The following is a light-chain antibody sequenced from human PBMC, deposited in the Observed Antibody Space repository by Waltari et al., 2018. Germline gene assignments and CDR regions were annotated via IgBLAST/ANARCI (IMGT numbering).Light chain of an antibody. V-gene: IGKV1-5*03. CDR2: KAF. CDR3: PQYNSYTWT. CDR1: QSISSW. Sequence: DIQMTQSPSTLSASVGERVTITCRASQSISSWLAWNQQKPGKAPKRLIYKAFSFERGVPSTFSVSGSGTEFTLTISSLQPDDVATYYYPQYNSYTWTFGQGTKVEIK. J-gene: IGKJ1*01.